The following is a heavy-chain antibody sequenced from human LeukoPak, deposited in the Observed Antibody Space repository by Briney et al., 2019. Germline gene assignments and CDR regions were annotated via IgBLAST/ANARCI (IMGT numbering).Heavy chain of an antibody. Sequence: TASETLSLTCTVSGGSISSYYWSWIRQPAGKGREWIGRIYTRGSTNYNPSLKSRVTMSVDTSKNQFSLKLSSVTAADTAVYYCARSGPPKNTVCSSTSCYDYYYYYMDVWGKGTTVTVSS. D-gene: IGHD2-2*01. V-gene: IGHV4-4*07. CDR2: IYTRGST. CDR1: GGSISSYY. J-gene: IGHJ6*03. CDR3: ARSGPPKNTVCSSTSCYDYYYYYMDV.